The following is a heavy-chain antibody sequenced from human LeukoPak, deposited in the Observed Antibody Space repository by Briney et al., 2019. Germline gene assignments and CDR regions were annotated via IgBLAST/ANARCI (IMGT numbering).Heavy chain of an antibody. CDR2: ISAYNSAYNGNT. J-gene: IGHJ4*02. Sequence: ASVKVSCKASGYTFINYGITWVRQAPGQGLEWMGWISAYNSAYNGNTHYAQKLQGRVTMTTDTSTNTGYMELSSLRSEDTAVYYCARASTMIVVVSAFDYWGQGTLVTVSS. CDR3: ARASTMIVVVSAFDY. CDR1: GYTFINYG. V-gene: IGHV1-18*01. D-gene: IGHD3-22*01.